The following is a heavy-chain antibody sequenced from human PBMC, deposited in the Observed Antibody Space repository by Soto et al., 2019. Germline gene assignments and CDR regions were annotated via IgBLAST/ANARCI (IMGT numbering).Heavy chain of an antibody. J-gene: IGHJ4*02. CDR3: AKDSYDSSGYYHADDY. V-gene: IGHV3-23*01. CDR1: GFTFSSYA. Sequence: GGSLRLSCAASGFTFSSYAMSWVRQAPGKGLEWVSAISGSGGSTYYADSVKGRFTISRDNSKNTLYLQMNSLRAEDTAVYYCAKDSYDSSGYYHADDYWGKGTLVTVSS. CDR2: ISGSGGST. D-gene: IGHD3-22*01.